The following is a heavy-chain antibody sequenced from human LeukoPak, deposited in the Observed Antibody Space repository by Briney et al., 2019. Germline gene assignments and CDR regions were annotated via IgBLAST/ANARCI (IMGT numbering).Heavy chain of an antibody. V-gene: IGHV1-8*01. J-gene: IGHJ4*02. CDR2: MNPNSGNT. CDR3: ARGWNRYYYGSGSLHNDY. CDR1: GYTFTSYD. D-gene: IGHD3-10*01. Sequence: GASVKVSCKASGYTFTSYDINWVRQATGQGLEWMGWMNPNSGNTGYAQKFQGRVTMTRNTSISTAYMELSSLRSEDTAVYYCARGWNRYYYGSGSLHNDYWGQGTLVTVSS.